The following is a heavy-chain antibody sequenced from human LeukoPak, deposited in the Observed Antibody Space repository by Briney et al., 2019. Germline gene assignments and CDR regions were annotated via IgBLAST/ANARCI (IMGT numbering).Heavy chain of an antibody. CDR3: ARVYHPITMIVVVIFDY. J-gene: IGHJ4*02. CDR2: INPNSGGT. Sequence: ASVKVSCKASGYTFTGYYMHWVRQAPGQGLEWMGWINPNSGGTNYAQKFQGRVTMTRDTSISTAYMELGRLRSDDTAVYYCARVYHPITMIVVVIFDYWGQGTLVTVSS. V-gene: IGHV1-2*02. CDR1: GYTFTGYY. D-gene: IGHD3-22*01.